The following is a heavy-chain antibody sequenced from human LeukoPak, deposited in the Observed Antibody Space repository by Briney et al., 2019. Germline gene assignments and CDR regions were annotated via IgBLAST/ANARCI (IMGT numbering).Heavy chain of an antibody. CDR1: GFTFSIYA. CDR3: AKESTVTPGSVNWFDP. D-gene: IGHD4-17*01. V-gene: IGHV3-23*01. Sequence: TGGSLGLSCAASGFTFSIYAMSWVRQAPGKGLEWVSTISGSGDNTYYAESVKGRFTISRDNSKNRLYLKMNSLRAEDTAVYYCAKESTVTPGSVNWFDPWGQGTLVTVSS. CDR2: ISGSGDNT. J-gene: IGHJ5*02.